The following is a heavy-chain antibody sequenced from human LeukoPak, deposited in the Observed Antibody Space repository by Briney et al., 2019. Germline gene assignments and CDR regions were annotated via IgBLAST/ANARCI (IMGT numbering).Heavy chain of an antibody. V-gene: IGHV4-39*07. D-gene: IGHD3-10*01. CDR3: ARMGKVRGAFAGPNWFDP. J-gene: IGHJ5*02. Sequence: SETLSLTCTVSGGSISSSSYYWGWIRQPPGKGLEWIGYIYYSGTTYYNPSLKSRVTISVDRSKNQFSLKLSSVTAADTAVYYCARMGKVRGAFAGPNWFDPWGQGTLVTVSS. CDR1: GGSISSSSYY. CDR2: IYYSGTT.